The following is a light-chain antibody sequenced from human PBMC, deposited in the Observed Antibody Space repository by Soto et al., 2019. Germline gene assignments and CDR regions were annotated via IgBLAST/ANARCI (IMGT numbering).Light chain of an antibody. J-gene: IGKJ2*01. CDR3: QQSYSTPYT. V-gene: IGKV1-39*01. Sequence: DIQMTQSPSSLSASVGDRVTITCRASQSISSYLNWYQQKPGKAPKLLIYAAFSLQSGVPSRFSCSGSGTDFTLTISSLQPEDFATYYCQQSYSTPYTFGQGTKLEIK. CDR1: QSISSY. CDR2: AAF.